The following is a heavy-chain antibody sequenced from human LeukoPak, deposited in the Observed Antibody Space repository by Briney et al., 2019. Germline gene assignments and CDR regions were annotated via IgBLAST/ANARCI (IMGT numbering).Heavy chain of an antibody. CDR3: AKAMGYDSGGYSPLDY. Sequence: GESLRLSCAASGFTFSNYAMNWVRHAPGKGLEWVSAISGSGGSTYYADSVKGRFTISRDNSKDTLYLQMNSLRAEDTAVYYCAKAMGYDSGGYSPLDYWGQGTQVTVSS. CDR2: ISGSGGST. V-gene: IGHV3-23*01. D-gene: IGHD3-22*01. CDR1: GFTFSNYA. J-gene: IGHJ4*02.